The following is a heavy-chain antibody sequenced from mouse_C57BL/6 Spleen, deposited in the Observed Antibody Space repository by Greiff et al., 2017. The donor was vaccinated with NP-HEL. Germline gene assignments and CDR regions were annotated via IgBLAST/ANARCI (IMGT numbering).Heavy chain of an antibody. CDR2: ISSGSSTI. J-gene: IGHJ4*01. Sequence: EVQLQESGGGLVKPGGSLKLSCAASGFTFSDYGMHWVRQAPEKGLEWVAYISSGSSTIYYADTVKGRFTISRDNAKNTLFLQMTSLRSEDTAMYYCARGGKYYYAMDYWGQGTSVTVSS. CDR1: GFTFSDYG. D-gene: IGHD1-1*02. CDR3: ARGGKYYYAMDY. V-gene: IGHV5-17*01.